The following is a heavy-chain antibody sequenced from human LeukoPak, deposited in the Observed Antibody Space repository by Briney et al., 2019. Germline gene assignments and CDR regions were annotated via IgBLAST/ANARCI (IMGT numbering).Heavy chain of an antibody. D-gene: IGHD4-11*01. Sequence: ASVKVSCKASGGTFSSYAISWVRQAPGQGLEWMGGIIPIFGTANYAQKFQGRVTITADESTSTAYMELSSLRSEDTAVYYCASKTVTTRSRYYGMDVWGQGTTVTVSS. CDR1: GGTFSSYA. J-gene: IGHJ6*02. CDR3: ASKTVTTRSRYYGMDV. V-gene: IGHV1-69*13. CDR2: IIPIFGTA.